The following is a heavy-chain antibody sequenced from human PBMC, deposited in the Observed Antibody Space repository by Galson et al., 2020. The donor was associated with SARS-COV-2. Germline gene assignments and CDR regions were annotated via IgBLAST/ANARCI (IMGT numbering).Heavy chain of an antibody. CDR2: IWYDGSNK. CDR1: GFTFSSYG. V-gene: IGHV3-33*06. J-gene: IGHJ4*02. CDR3: AKVGYSYGSADYYFDY. D-gene: IGHD5-18*01. Sequence: GGSLRLSCAASGFTFSSYGMHWVRQAPGKGLEWVAVIWYDGSNKYYADSVKGRFTISRDNSKNTLYLQMNSLRAEDTGVYYCAKVGYSYGSADYYFDYWGQGTLVTVSS.